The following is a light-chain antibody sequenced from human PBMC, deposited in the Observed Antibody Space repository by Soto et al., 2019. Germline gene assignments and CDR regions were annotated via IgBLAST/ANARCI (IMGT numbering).Light chain of an antibody. CDR1: SSDVGRYDY. CDR3: SSYSSSTAYL. V-gene: IGLV2-14*01. Sequence: QSALTQPASVSGSPGQSITISCTGTSSDVGRYDYVSWYQLHPGKAPKLMVFEVSNRPSGVSYRFSGSKSGNTASLTISGLQADDEADYFCSSYSSSTAYLFGTGTKVTVL. CDR2: EVS. J-gene: IGLJ1*01.